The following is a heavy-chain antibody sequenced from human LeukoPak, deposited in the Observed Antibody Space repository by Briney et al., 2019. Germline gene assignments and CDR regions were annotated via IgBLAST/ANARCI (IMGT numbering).Heavy chain of an antibody. D-gene: IGHD5-24*01. CDR1: GFTFSGYW. V-gene: IGHV3-74*03. Sequence: PGGSLRLSCAASGFTFSGYWMHWVRQVPGKGLVWVSHIDRDGSSTTYADSVKGRFTISRDNVKNTLYLQMNSLRAEDTAVYYCAKVFRDGYNYPFDYWGQGTLVTVSS. CDR2: IDRDGSST. J-gene: IGHJ4*02. CDR3: AKVFRDGYNYPFDY.